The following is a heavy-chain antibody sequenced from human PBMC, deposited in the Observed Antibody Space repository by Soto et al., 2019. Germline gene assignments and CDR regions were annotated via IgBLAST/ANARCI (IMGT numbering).Heavy chain of an antibody. CDR3: AREANTAPHYDFWSGPPPKPDAFDI. V-gene: IGHV3-48*01. CDR2: ISSSSSTI. J-gene: IGHJ3*02. CDR1: S. D-gene: IGHD3-3*01. Sequence: SMRRISQNKGKGLEWVSYISSSSSTIYYADSVKGRFTISRDNAKNSLYLQMNSLRAEDTAVYYCAREANTAPHYDFWSGPPPKPDAFDIWGQGTMVTVSS.